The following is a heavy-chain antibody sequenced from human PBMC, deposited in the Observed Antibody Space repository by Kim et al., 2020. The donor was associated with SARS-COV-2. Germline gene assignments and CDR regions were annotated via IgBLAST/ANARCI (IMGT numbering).Heavy chain of an antibody. CDR2: ISYDGSNK. Sequence: GGSLRLSCAASGFTFSSYGMHWVRQAPGKGLEWVAVISYDGSNKYYADSVKGRFTISRDNSKNTLYLQMNSLRAEDTAVYYCAKAALMATIPFYFDYWGQGTLVTVSS. CDR3: AKAALMATIPFYFDY. J-gene: IGHJ4*02. D-gene: IGHD5-12*01. V-gene: IGHV3-30*18. CDR1: GFTFSSYG.